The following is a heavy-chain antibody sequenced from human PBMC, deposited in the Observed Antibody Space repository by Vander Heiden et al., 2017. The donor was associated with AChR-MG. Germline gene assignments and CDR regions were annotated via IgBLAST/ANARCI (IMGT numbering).Heavy chain of an antibody. CDR1: GFTFSSYG. Sequence: QVQLVESGGGVVQPGRSLRLSCAASGFTFSSYGMHWVRQAPGKGLEWVAVISYDGSNKYYAESVKGRFTISRDNSKNTLYLQMNSLRAEDTAVYYCARSPYDSSGYYFAEYFQHWGQGTLVTVSS. D-gene: IGHD3-22*01. CDR3: ARSPYDSSGYYFAEYFQH. J-gene: IGHJ1*01. CDR2: ISYDGSNK. V-gene: IGHV3-30*03.